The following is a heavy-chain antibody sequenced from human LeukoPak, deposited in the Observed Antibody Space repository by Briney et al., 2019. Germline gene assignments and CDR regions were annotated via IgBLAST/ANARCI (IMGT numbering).Heavy chain of an antibody. CDR1: GYSFSSGYY. CDR2: IYHSGST. Sequence: PSETLSLTCAVSGYSFSSGYYWGWIRQPPGKGLEWIGSIYHSGSTYYNPSLKSRVTISVDTSKNQFSLKLSSVTAADTAVYYCARAPPLDYWGQGTLVTVSS. J-gene: IGHJ4*02. CDR3: ARAPPLDY. V-gene: IGHV4-38-2*01.